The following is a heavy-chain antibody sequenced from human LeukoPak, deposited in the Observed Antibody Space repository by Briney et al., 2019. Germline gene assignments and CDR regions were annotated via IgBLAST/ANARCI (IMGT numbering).Heavy chain of an antibody. CDR3: ARRSPIAAAGTRRLED. CDR1: GFTFSSYA. CDR2: ISYDGSNK. J-gene: IGHJ4*02. D-gene: IGHD6-13*01. Sequence: HPGGSLRLSCAASGFTFSSYAMHWVRQAPGKGLEWVAVISYDGSNKYYADSVKGRFTISRDNSKNTLYLQMNSLRAEDTAVYYCARRSPIAAAGTRRLEDWGQGTLVTVSS. V-gene: IGHV3-30-3*01.